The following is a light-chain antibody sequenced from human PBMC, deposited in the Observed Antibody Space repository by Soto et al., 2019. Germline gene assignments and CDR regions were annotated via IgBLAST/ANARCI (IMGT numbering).Light chain of an antibody. J-gene: IGKJ4*01. CDR2: AAS. CDR1: QSVTSSY. V-gene: IGKV3D-20*02. CDR3: QQRSSWPL. Sequence: EIVLTQSPGTLSLSPGERATLSCRASQSVTSSYLAWYQQKPGQAPRLLIYAASSRATGIPDRFSGSGSGTDFTLTISSLEPEDFAVYYCQQRSSWPLFGGGTKVDIK.